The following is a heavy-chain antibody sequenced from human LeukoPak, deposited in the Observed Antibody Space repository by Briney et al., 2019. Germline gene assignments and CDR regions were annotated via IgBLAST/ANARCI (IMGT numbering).Heavy chain of an antibody. D-gene: IGHD3-22*01. CDR1: GFTFSSYW. J-gene: IGHJ4*02. CDR3: ARGGSYYYDSSGYYWFDY. V-gene: IGHV3-7*01. CDR2: IKQDGSEK. Sequence: GGSLRLSCAASGFTFSSYWMGWVRQAPGKGLEWVANIKQDGSEKYYVDSVKGRFTISRDNAKNSLYPQMNSLRAEDTAVYYCARGGSYYYDSSGYYWFDYWGQGTLVTVSS.